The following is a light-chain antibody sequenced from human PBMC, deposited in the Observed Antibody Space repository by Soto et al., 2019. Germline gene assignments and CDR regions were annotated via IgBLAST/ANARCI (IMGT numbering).Light chain of an antibody. CDR3: QQRSKWLT. J-gene: IGKJ4*01. V-gene: IGKV3-11*01. CDR1: QSIASY. Sequence: EIVLTQSPATLSLSPGERATLSCRASQSIASYLAWYQQKPGQAPRLLIYDASNRATGIPARFSGSGSGTDFTLTISSLEPEDFAVYYCQQRSKWLTFGGGTKVEIK. CDR2: DAS.